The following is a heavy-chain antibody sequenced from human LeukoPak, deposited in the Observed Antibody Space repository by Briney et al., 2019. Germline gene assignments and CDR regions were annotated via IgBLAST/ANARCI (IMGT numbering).Heavy chain of an antibody. J-gene: IGHJ4*02. D-gene: IGHD3-22*01. CDR1: GDSISTYY. CDR3: ARLVYDSRGYYFDY. V-gene: IGHV4-59*08. Sequence: SETLSLTCTVSGDSISTYYWSWIRQPPGKGLEWIGYIRYSGSANYNPSLRSRVTISIDTSKNQFSLKLSSVTAADTAVYHCARLVYDSRGYYFDYWGQGTLVAVSS. CDR2: IRYSGSA.